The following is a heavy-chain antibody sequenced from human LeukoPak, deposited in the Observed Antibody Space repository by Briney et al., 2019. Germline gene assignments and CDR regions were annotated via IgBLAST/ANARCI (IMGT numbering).Heavy chain of an antibody. CDR3: ARGRGYSYNDDTIDY. D-gene: IGHD5-18*01. CDR2: ISGSGGST. V-gene: IGHV3-23*01. CDR1: GFTFSSYA. Sequence: GGSLRLSCAASGFTFSSYAMSWVRQAPGKGLEWVSAISGSGGSTYYADSVKGRFTISRDNSKNTLYLQMNSLRAEDTAVYYCARGRGYSYNDDTIDYWGQGTLVTVSS. J-gene: IGHJ4*02.